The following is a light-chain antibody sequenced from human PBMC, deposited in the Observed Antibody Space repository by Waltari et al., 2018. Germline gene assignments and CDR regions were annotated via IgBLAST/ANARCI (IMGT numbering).Light chain of an antibody. CDR3: QQTYSALCCT. CDR2: AAS. V-gene: IGKV1-39*01. Sequence: DIQMTQSPVSLSASVGDTVTITCRASHNIGTFLSWYQQRPAKAPTVLIYAASTLQRGVPSRFSGSGSVTDFTLTIFSLQPEDFATYFCQQTYSALCCTFGQGTKLEIK. J-gene: IGKJ2*02. CDR1: HNIGTF.